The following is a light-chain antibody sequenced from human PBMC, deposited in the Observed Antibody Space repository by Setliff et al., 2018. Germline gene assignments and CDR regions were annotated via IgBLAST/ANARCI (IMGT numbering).Light chain of an antibody. CDR3: SSYTGTYV. Sequence: QSALTQPASVSGSPGQSITISCTGTSSDVDGYNYVSWYQQHPGKAPKLMIYDVSNRPSGVSNRFSGSKSGNTASLTISGLQAEDEADYYCSSYTGTYVFGSGTKVTVL. CDR1: SSDVDGYNY. CDR2: DVS. V-gene: IGLV2-14*03. J-gene: IGLJ1*01.